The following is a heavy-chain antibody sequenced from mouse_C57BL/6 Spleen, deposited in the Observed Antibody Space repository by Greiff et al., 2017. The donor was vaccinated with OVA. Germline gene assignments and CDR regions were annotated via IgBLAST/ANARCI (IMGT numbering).Heavy chain of an antibody. V-gene: IGHV5-15*01. CDR2: ISNLAYSI. Sequence: EVQGVESGGGLVQPGGSLKLSCAASGFTFSDYGMAWVRQAPRKGPEWVAFISNLAYSIYYADTVSGRFTISRKNAKNTMCLEMRSMRTEDATMYYCARGARFAYWGQGTLVTVSA. J-gene: IGHJ3*01. CDR3: ARGARFAY. CDR1: GFTFSDYG.